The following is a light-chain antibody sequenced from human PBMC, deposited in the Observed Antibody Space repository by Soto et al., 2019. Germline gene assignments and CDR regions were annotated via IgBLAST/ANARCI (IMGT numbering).Light chain of an antibody. J-gene: IGKJ4*01. CDR2: AAS. V-gene: IGKV1-39*01. CDR3: QRSFSTPLT. CDR1: QSISSY. Sequence: DIQITQSPSSLSASVGDRVTITCRASQSISSYLHWYQQKPGKAPKLLIYAASSLQSGVPSRFSGSGSRTDFTITISSLQPEDFATYYCQRSFSTPLTFGGGTKQEIK.